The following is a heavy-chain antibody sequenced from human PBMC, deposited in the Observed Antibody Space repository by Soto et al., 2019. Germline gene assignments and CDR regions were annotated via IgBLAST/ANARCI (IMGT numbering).Heavy chain of an antibody. CDR3: ARVVFDYGDCFDY. Sequence: EVQLVESGGGLVQPGGSLRLSCAASGFTFSSYWMSWVRQAPGKGLEWVANIKQDGSEKYYVDSVKGRFTISRDNAKNSLYLQMNSLRAEDMAVYYCARVVFDYGDCFDYWGQGTLVTVSS. CDR1: GFTFSSYW. J-gene: IGHJ4*02. V-gene: IGHV3-7*03. D-gene: IGHD4-17*01. CDR2: IKQDGSEK.